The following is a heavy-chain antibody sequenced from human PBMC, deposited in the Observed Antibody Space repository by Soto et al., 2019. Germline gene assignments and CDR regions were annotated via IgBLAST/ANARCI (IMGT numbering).Heavy chain of an antibody. J-gene: IGHJ6*03. CDR3: AKGRYCSGGSCYSLPHYYYYYMDV. CDR1: GFTFSSYA. Sequence: GGSLRLSCAASGFTFSSYAMSWVRQAPGKGLEWVSAISGSGGSTYYADSVKGRFTISRDNSKNTLYLQMNSLRAEDTAVYYCAKGRYCSGGSCYSLPHYYYYYMDVWGKGTTVTVSS. D-gene: IGHD2-15*01. CDR2: ISGSGGST. V-gene: IGHV3-23*01.